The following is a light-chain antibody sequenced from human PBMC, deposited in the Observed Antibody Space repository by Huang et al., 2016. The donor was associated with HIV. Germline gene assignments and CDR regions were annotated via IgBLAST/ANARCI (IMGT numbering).Light chain of an antibody. CDR3: QQHSNRST. V-gene: IGKV3-11*01. Sequence: EIVLTQSPATLSFSPGERATLSCRASQSVSRYLSWYQQKPGQDPRLRMYDASNRATGIPARFSGRGSGTDFTLTISSLEPEDFAVYYCQQHSNRSTFGQGTRLEIK. CDR1: QSVSRY. CDR2: DAS. J-gene: IGKJ5*01.